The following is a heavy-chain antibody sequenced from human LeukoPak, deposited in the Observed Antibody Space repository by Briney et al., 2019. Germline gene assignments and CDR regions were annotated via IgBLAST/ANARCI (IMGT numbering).Heavy chain of an antibody. CDR1: GYTFTGYY. D-gene: IGHD3-3*01. CDR3: ARSFWSGYYPHYYYMDV. Sequence: ASVKVSCKASGYTFTGYYLHWVRQAPGQGLEWMGWINTNTGNPTYAQGFTGRFVFSLDTSVSMAYLQISSLKAEDTAVYYCARSFWSGYYPHYYYMDVWGKGTTVTVSS. V-gene: IGHV7-4-1*04. CDR2: INTNTGNP. J-gene: IGHJ6*03.